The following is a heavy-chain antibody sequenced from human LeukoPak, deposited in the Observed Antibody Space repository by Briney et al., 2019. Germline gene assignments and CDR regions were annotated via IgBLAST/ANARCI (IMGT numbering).Heavy chain of an antibody. D-gene: IGHD6-6*01. Sequence: GESLKISCKGTGYNFTTYWIGWMRQMPGKGLEWMGIISPADSDTRYSPSFQGQVTISADKSISTAYLQWSSLKASDTAMYYCARARVYSSSSAPKGFDFWGQGTLVTVSS. V-gene: IGHV5-51*01. CDR1: GYNFTTYW. CDR3: ARARVYSSSSAPKGFDF. CDR2: ISPADSDT. J-gene: IGHJ4*02.